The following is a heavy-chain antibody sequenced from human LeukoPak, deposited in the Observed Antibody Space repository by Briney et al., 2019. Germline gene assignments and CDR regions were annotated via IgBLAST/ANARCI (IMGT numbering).Heavy chain of an antibody. CDR2: ISGSGGST. CDR1: GFTFSSFG. D-gene: IGHD6-13*01. CDR3: AKFTNWAAAGTPDY. J-gene: IGHJ4*02. V-gene: IGHV3-23*01. Sequence: GGSLRLSCAASGFTFSSFGMHWVRQAPGKGLEWVSAISGSGGSTYYADSVKGRFTISRDNSKNTLYLQMNSLRAEDTAVYYCAKFTNWAAAGTPDYWGQGTLVTVSS.